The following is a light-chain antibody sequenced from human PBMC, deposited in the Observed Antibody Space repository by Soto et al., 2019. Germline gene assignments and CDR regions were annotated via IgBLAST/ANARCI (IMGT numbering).Light chain of an antibody. J-gene: IGKJ2*01. V-gene: IGKV3-20*01. CDR2: GAS. CDR1: QSVTSNY. CDR3: QHYGSSPPNT. Sequence: EIVLTQSPGTLSLSPGERTTLSCRATQSVTSNYLAWYQQRPGQAPRLFIYGASIRATGIPDRFSGSGSGADFTLTISRLEPEDFAVYYCQHYGSSPPNTFGQGTKLEIK.